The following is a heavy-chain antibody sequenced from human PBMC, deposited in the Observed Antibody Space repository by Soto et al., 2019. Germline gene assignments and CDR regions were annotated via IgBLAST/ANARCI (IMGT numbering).Heavy chain of an antibody. D-gene: IGHD3-10*01. CDR3: ARDIMVRGVVYYSSSYGMDV. V-gene: IGHV3-74*01. CDR2: INSDGSTI. J-gene: IGHJ6*02. CDR1: GFTFRNYW. Sequence: EVQLVESGGGLVQPGGSLRLSCAVSGFTFRNYWMHWVRQAPGKGLVWVSRINSDGSTISYADSVKGRFTISRDNAKNTLYLQMNSLRAEDTAVYYCARDIMVRGVVYYSSSYGMDVWGQGTTVTVSS.